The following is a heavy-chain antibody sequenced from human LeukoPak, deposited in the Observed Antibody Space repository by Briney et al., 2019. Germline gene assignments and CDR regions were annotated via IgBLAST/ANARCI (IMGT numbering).Heavy chain of an antibody. CDR2: FDPEDGET. CDR1: GYTLTEIS. CDR3: ATPSAYSSSWTLLMV. D-gene: IGHD6-13*01. Sequence: ASVKVSCKVSGYTLTEISMHWVRQAPGKWLEWMGGFDPEDGETIYAQKFQGRVTMTEDTSTDTAYMELSSLRSEDTAVYYCATPSAYSSSWTLLMVWGQGTLVTVSS. V-gene: IGHV1-24*01. J-gene: IGHJ4*02.